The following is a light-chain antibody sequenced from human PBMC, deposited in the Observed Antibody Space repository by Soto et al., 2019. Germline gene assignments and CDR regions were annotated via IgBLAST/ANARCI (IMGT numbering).Light chain of an antibody. CDR3: QQYASSPLT. CDR1: QSVRSNY. V-gene: IGKV3-20*01. CDR2: GAS. Sequence: EIVLTQSPGTLSLSSGERATLSCRASQSVRSNYFAWYQQTPGQAPRLLIYGASSRATGIPDRFGGSGSGTDFTLTISRLEPEDFAVYYCQQYASSPLTFGGGTKVEIK. J-gene: IGKJ4*01.